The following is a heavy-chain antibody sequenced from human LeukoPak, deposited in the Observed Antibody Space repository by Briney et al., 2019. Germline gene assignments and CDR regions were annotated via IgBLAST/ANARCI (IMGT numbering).Heavy chain of an antibody. CDR3: ARERGTIVDSSGPTWFDA. CDR1: GGSISHYY. J-gene: IGHJ5*02. V-gene: IGHV4-4*07. CDR2: IYTSGRT. Sequence: SETLSLTCTLSGGSISHYYWSWTRQPAGKGMEWIGRIYTSGRTNYKPSLKSRVTMSIDTSKDQFSLNVTSVTAADTAMYFCARERGTIVDSSGPTWFDAWGQGILVIVSS. D-gene: IGHD1-14*01.